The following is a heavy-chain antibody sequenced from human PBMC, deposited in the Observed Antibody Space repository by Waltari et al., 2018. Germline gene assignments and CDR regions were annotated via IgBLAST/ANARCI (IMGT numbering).Heavy chain of an antibody. J-gene: IGHJ4*02. V-gene: IGHV4-39*01. CDR2: IYYSGST. Sequence: QLQLQESGPGLVKPSETLSLTCPVSGGSISSSSYYWGWLRQPPGKGLEWIGSIYYSGSTYYNPSLKSRVTISVDTSKNQFSLKLSSVTAADTAVYYCASHLGQRRHSRLTTVPYPAYWGQGTLVTVSS. CDR1: GGSISSSSYY. CDR3: ASHLGQRRHSRLTTVPYPAY. D-gene: IGHD4-4*01.